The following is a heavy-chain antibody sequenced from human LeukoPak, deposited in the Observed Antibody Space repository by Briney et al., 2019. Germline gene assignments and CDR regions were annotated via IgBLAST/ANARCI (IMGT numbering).Heavy chain of an antibody. CDR2: INHSGST. Sequence: SETLSLTCAVYGGSFSGYYWSWIRQPPGKGLEWIGEINHSGSTNYNPSLKSRVTISVDTSRNQFSLKLSSVTAADTAVYYCARGFDYGDFDYWGQGTLVTVSS. CDR3: ARGFDYGDFDY. D-gene: IGHD4-17*01. J-gene: IGHJ4*02. CDR1: GGSFSGYY. V-gene: IGHV4-34*01.